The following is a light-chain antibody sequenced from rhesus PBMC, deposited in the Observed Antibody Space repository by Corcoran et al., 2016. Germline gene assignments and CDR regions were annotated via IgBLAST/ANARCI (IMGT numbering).Light chain of an antibody. CDR3: QQYNSAPRT. Sequence: DIQMNQSPSSLSASVGDRVTITCRASPGISSWLAWYQQKPGKAPKLLIYKAASVKSGVPSRFSGSGSGTDFTLTISSLQPEDFATYYCQQYNSAPRTFGQGTKVEIK. J-gene: IGKJ1*01. CDR1: PGISSW. CDR2: KAA. V-gene: IGKV1-21*01.